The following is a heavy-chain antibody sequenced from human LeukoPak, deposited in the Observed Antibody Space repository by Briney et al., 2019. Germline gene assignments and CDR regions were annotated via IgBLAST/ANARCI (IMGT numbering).Heavy chain of an antibody. D-gene: IGHD5-12*01. Sequence: SETLSLTCTVSGGSFSSGSYYWSWIRQPPGKGLEWIGEINHSGSSNYSPSLKSRVTISVDTSKNQFSLKLSSVTAADTAVYYCAQYSGYDFYYWGQGTLVTVSS. J-gene: IGHJ4*02. CDR3: AQYSGYDFYY. CDR2: INHSGSS. V-gene: IGHV4-39*07. CDR1: GGSFSSGSYY.